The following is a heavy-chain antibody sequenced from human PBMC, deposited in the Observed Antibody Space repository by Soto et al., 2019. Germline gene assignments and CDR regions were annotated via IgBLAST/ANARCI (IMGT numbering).Heavy chain of an antibody. CDR2: MNPGSGKT. D-gene: IGHD1-1*01. Sequence: ASVKVSCKASGYTFINYDISWVRQATGQGLEWMGWMNPGSGKTGYANKFQGRVTMTRDASTSTAHLELSSLTSEDTAVYYCARMESSGTLNWFDPWGQGTLVPVSS. V-gene: IGHV1-8*02. CDR3: ARMESSGTLNWFDP. J-gene: IGHJ5*02. CDR1: GYTFINYD.